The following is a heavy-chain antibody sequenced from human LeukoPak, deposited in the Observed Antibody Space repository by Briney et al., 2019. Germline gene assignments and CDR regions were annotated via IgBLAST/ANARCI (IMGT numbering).Heavy chain of an antibody. D-gene: IGHD6-13*01. Sequence: GGSLRLSCAASGFTVSSNYMSWVRQAPGKGLEWVSTISGSGSSTYYADSVKGRFTISRDNSKNTLYLQMYSLRAEDTAVYYCAKMYSSSWYYFDYWGQGTLVTVSS. CDR2: ISGSGSST. J-gene: IGHJ4*02. CDR3: AKMYSSSWYYFDY. V-gene: IGHV3-23*01. CDR1: GFTVSSNY.